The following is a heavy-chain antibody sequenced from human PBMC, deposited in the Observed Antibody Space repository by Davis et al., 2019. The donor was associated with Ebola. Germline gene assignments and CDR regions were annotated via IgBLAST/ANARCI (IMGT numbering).Heavy chain of an antibody. Sequence: SLKISCAASGFTFSTHWMNWVRQAPGKGLEWVSGISWNSGSIGYADSVKGRFTISRDNAKNSLYLQMNSLRAEDTALYYCAKDTTLGDYTFDYWGQGTLVTVSS. CDR1: GFTFSTHW. V-gene: IGHV3-9*01. CDR3: AKDTTLGDYTFDY. J-gene: IGHJ4*02. D-gene: IGHD4-17*01. CDR2: ISWNSGSI.